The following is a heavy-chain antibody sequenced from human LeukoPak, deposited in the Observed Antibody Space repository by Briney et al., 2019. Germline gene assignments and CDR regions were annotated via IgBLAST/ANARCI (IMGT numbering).Heavy chain of an antibody. CDR2: IIPIFGTA. J-gene: IGHJ4*02. D-gene: IGHD3-22*01. V-gene: IGHV1-69*01. CDR1: GGTFSSYA. Sequence: GSSVKVSCKASGGTFSSYAISWVRQAPGQGLEWMGGIIPIFGTANYAQKFQGRVTITADESTSTAYMELSSLRSEDTAVYYCARARPTYYYDSSGYYYRYYFDYWGQGTLVTVSS. CDR3: ARARPTYYYDSSGYYYRYYFDY.